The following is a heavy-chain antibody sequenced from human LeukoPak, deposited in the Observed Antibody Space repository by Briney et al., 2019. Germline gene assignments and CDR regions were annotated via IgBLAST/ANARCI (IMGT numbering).Heavy chain of an antibody. V-gene: IGHV3-23*01. CDR3: AKESGYDVDLEY. Sequence: GGSLRLSCEASGFTFSNSAMSWVRQAPGKGLEWVSGISASGHYTYNADSAKGRFTISRDNSKNTVYLQMSSLRAEDTAVYYCAKESGYDVDLEYWGQGAQVTVSS. D-gene: IGHD5-12*01. CDR1: GFTFSNSA. CDR2: ISASGHYT. J-gene: IGHJ4*02.